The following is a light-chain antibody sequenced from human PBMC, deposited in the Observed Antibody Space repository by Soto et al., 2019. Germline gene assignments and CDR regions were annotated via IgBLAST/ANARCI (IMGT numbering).Light chain of an antibody. Sequence: AIQMTQSPSSLSASVGDRVTITCRASQGIRNDLGWYQQKPGKGPKLLIYAASSLHSGVPSRLSGSGSGTDFTLTIGSLQPEAFVTYSCLQDYNYPPLTFGGGTKVEIK. CDR1: QGIRND. J-gene: IGKJ4*01. CDR2: AAS. CDR3: LQDYNYPPLT. V-gene: IGKV1-6*02.